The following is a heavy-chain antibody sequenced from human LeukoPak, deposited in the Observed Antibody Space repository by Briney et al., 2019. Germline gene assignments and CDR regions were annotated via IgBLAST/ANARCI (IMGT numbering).Heavy chain of an antibody. CDR2: ISPDDSDI. J-gene: IGHJ4*02. CDR3: ARHEGSGSYYSY. V-gene: IGHV5-51*01. Sequence: GESLKISCKGSGYSFTSYWIGWVRQMPGRGLEWMGIISPDDSDIRYSPSFQGHVTISADKSISTAYLQWSSLQASDTAMYYCARHEGSGSYYSYWGQGTLVTVSS. CDR1: GYSFTSYW. D-gene: IGHD1-26*01.